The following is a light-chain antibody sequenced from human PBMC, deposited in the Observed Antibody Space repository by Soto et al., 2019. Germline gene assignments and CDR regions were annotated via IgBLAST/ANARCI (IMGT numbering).Light chain of an antibody. V-gene: IGKV4-1*01. CDR2: WAS. Sequence: DIVLTQSPDSLAVSLGERATINCKSSQNILYFSNNKDYLAWYQQKPGQPPRLLIYWASTRESGVPDRFSGSGSETDFTLTISSLQAEDVAVHYCQQYYTTPLTFGGGTKVEIK. J-gene: IGKJ4*01. CDR1: QNILYFSNNKDY. CDR3: QQYYTTPLT.